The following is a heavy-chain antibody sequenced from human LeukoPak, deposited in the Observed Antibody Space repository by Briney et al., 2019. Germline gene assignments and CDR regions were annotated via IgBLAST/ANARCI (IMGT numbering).Heavy chain of an antibody. J-gene: IGHJ3*02. CDR3: ARVAGEASGYHPFDI. CDR2: IKQDASET. D-gene: IGHD3-22*01. CDR1: GFIIFKSW. V-gene: IGHV3-7*01. Sequence: GGSLRLSCAASGFIIFKSWMTWVRQAPGKGLEWVAIIKQDASETYYLDSVKGRFTISRDNAKNSIYLHMTRLRVEDTPVYYCARVAGEASGYHPFDIWGQGTMVTASS.